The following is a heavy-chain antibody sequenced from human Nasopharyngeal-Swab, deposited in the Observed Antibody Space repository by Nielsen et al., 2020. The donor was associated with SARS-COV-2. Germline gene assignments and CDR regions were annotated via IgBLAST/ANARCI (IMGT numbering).Heavy chain of an antibody. D-gene: IGHD4-17*01. Sequence: ASVKVSCRASGYTFTSYYMHWVRQAPGQGLEWMGIINPSGGSTSYAQKFQGRVTMTRDTSTSTVYMELSSLRSEDTAVYYCARGRGRGGDYNYYYGVDVWGQGTTVTVSS. J-gene: IGHJ6*02. V-gene: IGHV1-46*01. CDR1: GYTFTSYY. CDR3: ARGRGRGGDYNYYYGVDV. CDR2: INPSGGST.